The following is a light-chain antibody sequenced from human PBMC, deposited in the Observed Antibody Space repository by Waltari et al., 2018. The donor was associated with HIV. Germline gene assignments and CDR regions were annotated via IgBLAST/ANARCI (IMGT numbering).Light chain of an antibody. Sequence: QSALTQPPSASGSPGQSVTISCTGTSSDVGGYNYVSWYRQHPGKAPELSIYEVTKRPSGVPDRFSGSKSGTTASLTVAGLQAEDEADYYCSSYAGANVVFGGGTKLTVL. J-gene: IGLJ2*01. CDR3: SSYAGANVV. V-gene: IGLV2-8*01. CDR2: EVT. CDR1: SSDVGGYNY.